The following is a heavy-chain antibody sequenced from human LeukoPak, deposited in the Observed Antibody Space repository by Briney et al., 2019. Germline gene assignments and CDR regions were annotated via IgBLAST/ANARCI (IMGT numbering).Heavy chain of an antibody. J-gene: IGHJ4*02. Sequence: ASVKVSCKASGYTFTSYEVNWGRQATGQGLEWMGWMNPNSVNTGYAQKFQGRVTMTRNTSISTAYIELSSLRSEDTAVYYCARGLSQWLGTGVDYWGQGTLVTVSS. CDR3: ARGLSQWLGTGVDY. CDR1: GYTFTSYE. V-gene: IGHV1-8*01. CDR2: MNPNSVNT. D-gene: IGHD6-19*01.